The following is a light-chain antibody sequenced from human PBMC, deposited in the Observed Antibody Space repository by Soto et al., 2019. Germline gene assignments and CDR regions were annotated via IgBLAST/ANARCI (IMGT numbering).Light chain of an antibody. CDR2: EDN. CDR1: SSDVGSYNL. J-gene: IGLJ3*02. Sequence: QSVLTQPASVSGSPGQSITISCTGTSSDVGSYNLVSWYQQHPGKAPKLMIYEDNQRPSGVSNRFSGSKSGNTASLTISGLQAEDEADYYCCSYAGSGTWVFGGGTQLTVL. V-gene: IGLV2-23*01. CDR3: CSYAGSGTWV.